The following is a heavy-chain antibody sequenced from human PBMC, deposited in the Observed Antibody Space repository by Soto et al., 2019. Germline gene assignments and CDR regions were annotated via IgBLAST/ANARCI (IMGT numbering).Heavy chain of an antibody. CDR2: ISGSGGST. CDR1: GFTFSSYA. V-gene: IGHV3-23*01. D-gene: IGHD5-18*01. Sequence: PGGSLRLSCAASGFTFSSYAMSWVRQAPGKGLEWVSAISGSGGSTYYADSVKGRFTISRDNSKNTLYLQMNSLRAEDTAVYYCAKGGYSYGKGRSGNYYYYGMDVWGQGTTVTVSS. J-gene: IGHJ6*02. CDR3: AKGGYSYGKGRSGNYYYYGMDV.